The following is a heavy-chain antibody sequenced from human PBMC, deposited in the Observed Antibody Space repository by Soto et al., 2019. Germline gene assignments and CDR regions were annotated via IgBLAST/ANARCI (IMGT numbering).Heavy chain of an antibody. CDR2: IDNTGGI. Sequence: QVQLQESGPGLVKPSETLSLTCTVSSDSSSRYKWSWIRQTPGKGLEWIGYIDNTGGISYDPYLRSRITIHIPIDTSTKQVSLRLSSVTAADTAVYYCVRQGFGPLHGLVDVWGQGTTVTVSS. J-gene: IGHJ6*02. D-gene: IGHD3-10*01. CDR3: VRQGFGPLHGLVDV. V-gene: IGHV4-59*08. CDR1: SDSSSRYK.